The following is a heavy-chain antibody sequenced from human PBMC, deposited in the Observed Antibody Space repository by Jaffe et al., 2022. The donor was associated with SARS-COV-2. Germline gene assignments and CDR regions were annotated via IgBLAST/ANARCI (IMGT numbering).Heavy chain of an antibody. CDR2: ISYDGSNK. J-gene: IGHJ6*02. CDR3: AKDGGSGSSSWSPYYYYYGMDV. CDR1: GFTFSSYG. V-gene: IGHV3-30*18. D-gene: IGHD6-13*01. Sequence: QVQLVESGGGVVQPGRSLRLSCAASGFTFSSYGMHWVRQAPGKGLEWVAVISYDGSNKYYADSVKGRFTISRDNSKNTLYLQMNSLRAEDTAVYYCAKDGGSGSSSWSPYYYYYGMDVWGQGTTVTVSS.